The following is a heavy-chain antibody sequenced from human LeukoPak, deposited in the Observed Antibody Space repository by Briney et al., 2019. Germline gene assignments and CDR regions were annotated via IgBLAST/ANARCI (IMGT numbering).Heavy chain of an antibody. V-gene: IGHV4-30-2*01. CDR1: GGSINSGGYS. D-gene: IGHD1-14*01. CDR2: IYHSGST. J-gene: IGHJ4*02. CDR3: AREFVAGNRLYFDY. Sequence: PSQTLSLTCAVSGGSINSGGYSWSWIRQPPGKGLEWIGYIYHSGSTYYNPSLKSRVTISVDRSKNQFSLKLSSVTAADTAVYYCAREFVAGNRLYFDYWGQGTLVTVSS.